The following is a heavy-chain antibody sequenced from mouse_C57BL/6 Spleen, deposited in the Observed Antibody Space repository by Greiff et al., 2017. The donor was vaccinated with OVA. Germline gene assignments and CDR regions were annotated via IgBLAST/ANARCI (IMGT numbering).Heavy chain of an antibody. CDR1: GYAFTNYL. V-gene: IGHV1-54*01. J-gene: IGHJ2*01. CDR2: INPGSGGT. CDR3: ARYAYYSNYFDY. D-gene: IGHD2-5*01. Sequence: QVQLQQSGAELVRPGTSVKVSCKASGYAFTNYLIEWVKQRPGQGLEWIGVINPGSGGTNYNEKFKGKATLTADKSSSTAYMQLSSLTSEDSAVYFCARYAYYSNYFDYRGQGTTLTVSS.